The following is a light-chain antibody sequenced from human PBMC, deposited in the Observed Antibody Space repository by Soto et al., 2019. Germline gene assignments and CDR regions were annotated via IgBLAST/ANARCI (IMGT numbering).Light chain of an antibody. Sequence: EIVLTQSPGTLSLSPGERAILTCRASQSVTSSYLAWYQHKPGQAPMLLMYGASSRATGIPDRFSGSGSGTDFTLTISRLEPEDFAVYYCQQYGSSPLTFGPGTKVDIK. CDR1: QSVTSSY. J-gene: IGKJ3*01. V-gene: IGKV3-20*01. CDR3: QQYGSSPLT. CDR2: GAS.